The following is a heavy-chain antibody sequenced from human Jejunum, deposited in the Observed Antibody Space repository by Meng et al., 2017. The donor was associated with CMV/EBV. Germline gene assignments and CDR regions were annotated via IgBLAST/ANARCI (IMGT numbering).Heavy chain of an antibody. Sequence: CTASGYTFTPYAINGVRQAPGQGLEWMGWMSPNSDTAGYSQKFQGKVTFTRNTSISTAYMELSSLRYEDTAVYYCARLSSYSFGYGYWGQGTLVTVSS. D-gene: IGHD5-18*01. V-gene: IGHV1-8*03. CDR1: GYTFTPYA. CDR3: ARLSSYSFGYGY. J-gene: IGHJ4*02. CDR2: MSPNSDTA.